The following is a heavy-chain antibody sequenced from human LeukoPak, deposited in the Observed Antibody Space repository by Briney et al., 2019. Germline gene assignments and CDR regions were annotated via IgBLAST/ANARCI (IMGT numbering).Heavy chain of an antibody. J-gene: IGHJ6*02. D-gene: IGHD3-22*01. CDR2: INAGNGNT. V-gene: IGHV1-3*01. CDR3: ARAYYDSSEYYGMDV. Sequence: ASVKVSCKASGYTFSSYTIHWVRQAPGQRLEWMGWINAGNGNTKYSQKFQGRVTITRDTSASTAYMELSSLRSEDTAVYYCARAYYDSSEYYGMDVWGQGTTVTVSS. CDR1: GYTFSSYT.